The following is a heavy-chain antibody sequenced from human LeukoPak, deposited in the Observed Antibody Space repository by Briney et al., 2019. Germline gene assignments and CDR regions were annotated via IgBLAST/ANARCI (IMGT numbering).Heavy chain of an antibody. CDR3: ARVSPSDAFDV. CDR2: ISYDGSIK. J-gene: IGHJ3*01. V-gene: IGHV3-30*03. CDR1: GFTFNNYG. Sequence: PGRSLRLSCAASGFTFNNYGMHWVRQAPGKGLEWVAVISYDGSIKYYADSVKGRFTISRDNSKNTLYLQMDTLRAEDSAVYYCARVSPSDAFDVWGQGTMVTVSS.